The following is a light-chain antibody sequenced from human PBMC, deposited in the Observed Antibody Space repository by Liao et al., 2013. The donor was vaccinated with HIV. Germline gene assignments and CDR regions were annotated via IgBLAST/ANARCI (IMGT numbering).Light chain of an antibody. Sequence: SYEVTQAPSVSVSPGQSATITCSGDKLGDKYVSWYQQKPGQSPVLVIFQDSKRPSGVPGRFSGSTSGNTATLTISGTQTIDEADYYCQTWESTSFVFGSGTKVIVL. V-gene: IGLV3-1*01. CDR1: KLGDKY. CDR3: QTWESTSFV. CDR2: QDS. J-gene: IGLJ1*01.